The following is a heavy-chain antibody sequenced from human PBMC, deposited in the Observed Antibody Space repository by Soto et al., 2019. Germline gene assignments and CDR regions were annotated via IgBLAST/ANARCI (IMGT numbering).Heavy chain of an antibody. CDR2: ISYDGNNK. CDR3: GRALFCTSTSCYIAVSVLGMDV. CDR1: GFTFSSYG. Sequence: QVQLVESGGGVVQPGRSLRLSCAASGFTFSSYGMHWVRQAPGKGLEWVAVISYDGNNKYYAASVKGRFTISRDNSKNTLYLQMSSLRAEDTAIYYCGRALFCTSTSCYIAVSVLGMDVWGQGTTVTVSS. V-gene: IGHV3-30*03. J-gene: IGHJ6*02. D-gene: IGHD2-2*02.